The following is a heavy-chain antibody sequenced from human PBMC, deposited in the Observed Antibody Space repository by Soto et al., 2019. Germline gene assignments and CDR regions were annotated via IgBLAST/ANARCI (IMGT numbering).Heavy chain of an antibody. Sequence: SETLSLTCTVSGGSVSSGSYYWSWIRQPPGKGLEWIGYIYYSGSTNYNPSLKSRVTISVDTSKNQFSLKLSSVTAAGTAVYYCATHGITFGGVIIGPDHYSGMDVWGQGTTVTVSS. D-gene: IGHD3-16*01. CDR2: IYYSGST. J-gene: IGHJ6*02. V-gene: IGHV4-61*01. CDR1: GGSVSSGSYY. CDR3: ATHGITFGGVIIGPDHYSGMDV.